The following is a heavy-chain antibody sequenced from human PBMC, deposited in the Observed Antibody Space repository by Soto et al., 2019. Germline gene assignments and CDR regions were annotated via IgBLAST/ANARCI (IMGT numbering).Heavy chain of an antibody. D-gene: IGHD5-12*01. CDR1: GFTFRSYA. V-gene: IGHV3-23*01. J-gene: IGHJ4*02. CDR2: ISGSGGST. Sequence: PGGSLRLSCAASGFTFRSYAMSWVRQAPGKGLEWVSAISGSGGSTYYADSVKGRFTISRDNSKNTLYLQMNSLRAEDTAVYYCAKERPPGSGYSGYCLDYWGQGTLVTVSS. CDR3: AKERPPGSGYSGYCLDY.